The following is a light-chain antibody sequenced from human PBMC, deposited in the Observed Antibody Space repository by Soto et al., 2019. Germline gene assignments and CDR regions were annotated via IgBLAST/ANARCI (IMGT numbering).Light chain of an antibody. CDR1: QSVSSY. V-gene: IGKV3-11*01. CDR3: QQRSNWLT. Sequence: EIALTQSPATLSLSPGERATLSCRASQSVSSYLAWYQQKPGQAPRLLIYDASNRATGIPARFSGSWSGTDFTLTISSLEPEDFAVYYCQQRSNWLTFGGGTKVEIK. CDR2: DAS. J-gene: IGKJ4*01.